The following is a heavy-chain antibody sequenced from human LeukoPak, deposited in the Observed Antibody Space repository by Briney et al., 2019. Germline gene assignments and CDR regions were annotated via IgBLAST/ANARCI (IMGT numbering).Heavy chain of an antibody. V-gene: IGHV1-69*05. J-gene: IGHJ4*02. CDR1: GGTFSSYA. CDR3: ARDAGGYFDY. CDR2: IIPIFGTA. Sequence: GASVKVSYKASGGTFSSYAISWVRQAPGQGLEWMGGIIPIFGTANYAQKFQGRVTITTDEPTSTAYMELSSLRSEDTAVYYCARDAGGYFDYWGQGTLVTVSS.